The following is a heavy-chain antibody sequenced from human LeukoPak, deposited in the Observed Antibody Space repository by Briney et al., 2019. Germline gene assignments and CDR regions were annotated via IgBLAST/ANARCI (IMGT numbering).Heavy chain of an antibody. D-gene: IGHD5-18*01. J-gene: IGHJ4*02. CDR2: IKQDGREK. Sequence: GGSLRLSCAASGFTFSSYWMSWVRQAPGKGLEWVANIKQDGREKYYVDSVKGRFTISRENAKPSLYLPMNSLRAEDTALSYCAKDTSAMVHTPRFDYWGQGTLVTVSS. CDR3: AKDTSAMVHTPRFDY. V-gene: IGHV3-7*03. CDR1: GFTFSSYW.